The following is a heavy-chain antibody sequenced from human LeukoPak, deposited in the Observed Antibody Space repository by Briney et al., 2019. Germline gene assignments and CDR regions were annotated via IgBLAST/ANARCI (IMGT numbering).Heavy chain of an antibody. CDR3: ARELIYDFWSGYYTGYYYYYGMDV. D-gene: IGHD3-3*01. V-gene: IGHV3-53*01. CDR1: GFTVSSNY. J-gene: IGHJ6*02. CDR2: IYSGGST. Sequence: GGSLRLSCAASGFTVSSNYMSWVRQAPGKGLEWVSVIYSGGSTYYADSVKGRFTISRDNAKNTLYLQMNSLRAEDTAVYYCARELIYDFWSGYYTGYYYYYGMDVWGQGTTVTVSS.